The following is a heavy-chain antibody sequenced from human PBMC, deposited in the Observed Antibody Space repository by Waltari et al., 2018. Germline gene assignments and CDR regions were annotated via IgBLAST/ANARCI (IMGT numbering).Heavy chain of an antibody. Sequence: QVQVVQSGAEVKMPGSSVRVSCKVSGDSFSNYALSWVRQAPGKGLEWVGGIIPMFQTANYGQRFQARVFISADDSTVTAYMELSSLRSEDTAVYYCARGTKFGDYGDFDYWGQGTLVTVSA. CDR2: IIPMFQTA. D-gene: IGHD4-17*01. J-gene: IGHJ4*02. CDR3: ARGTKFGDYGDFDY. V-gene: IGHV1-69*01. CDR1: GDSFSNYA.